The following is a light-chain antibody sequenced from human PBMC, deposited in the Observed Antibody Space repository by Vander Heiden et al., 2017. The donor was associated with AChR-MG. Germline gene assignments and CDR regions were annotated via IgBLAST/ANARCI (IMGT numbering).Light chain of an antibody. CDR1: TRDVASHTF. CDR3: CSYTTGSTWM. CDR2: DVS. J-gene: IGLJ3*02. Sequence: QSALTKPPSVSGSPGQSITTSCTGVTRDVASHTFVSWYQKHPAKAPSVMIFDVSYRPSGFSTRFSGSKSGDTASLTISGLQAEDEADYYCCSYTTGSTWMFGGGTKLTVL. V-gene: IGLV2-14*01.